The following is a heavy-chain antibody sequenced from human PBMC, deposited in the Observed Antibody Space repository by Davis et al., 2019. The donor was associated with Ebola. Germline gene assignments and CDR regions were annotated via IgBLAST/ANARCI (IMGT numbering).Heavy chain of an antibody. J-gene: IGHJ4*02. Sequence: ASVKVSCKASGYTFTSYGISWVRQAPGQGLEWMGWISAYNGNTNYAQKFQGRVTITRDTSASTAYMELSSLRSEDTAVYYCAMNARGSYYYYFDYWGQGTLVTVSS. V-gene: IGHV1-18*01. CDR3: AMNARGSYYYYFDY. CDR2: ISAYNGNT. CDR1: GYTFTSYG. D-gene: IGHD1-26*01.